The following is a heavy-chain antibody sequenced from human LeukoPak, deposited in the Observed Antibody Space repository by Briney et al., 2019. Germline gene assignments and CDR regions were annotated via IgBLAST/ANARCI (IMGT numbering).Heavy chain of an antibody. Sequence: ASVKLSCKASGDTFSDYAISWVQQAPGQGLELMGRIIPILSLANYPQKFQGRVTITADKSTSTAFLELSSLTSDDTAVYYCARPAGTQDYYGMDVWGQGTTVSVSS. J-gene: IGHJ6*02. V-gene: IGHV1-69*04. CDR2: IIPILSLA. D-gene: IGHD3-10*01. CDR1: GDTFSDYA. CDR3: ARPAGTQDYYGMDV.